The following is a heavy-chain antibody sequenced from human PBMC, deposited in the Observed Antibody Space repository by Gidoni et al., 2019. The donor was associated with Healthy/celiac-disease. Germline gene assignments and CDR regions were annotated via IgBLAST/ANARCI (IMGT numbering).Heavy chain of an antibody. D-gene: IGHD3-9*01. CDR2: ISGSGGST. Sequence: EVQLVESGGGLVPPGGSLRLSCAAYGFTFSSYAMSWVRQAPGQGLEWVSAISGSGGSTYYADSVKGRFTISRDNSKNTLDLQMNSLRAEDTAVYYCAKDPRLRYFDYWGQGTLVTVSS. J-gene: IGHJ4*02. CDR1: GFTFSSYA. CDR3: AKDPRLRYFDY. V-gene: IGHV3-23*04.